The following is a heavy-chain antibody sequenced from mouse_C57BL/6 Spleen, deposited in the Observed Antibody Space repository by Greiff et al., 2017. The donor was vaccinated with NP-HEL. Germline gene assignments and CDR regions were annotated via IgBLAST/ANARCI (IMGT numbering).Heavy chain of an antibody. CDR2: ISSGGDYI. CDR1: GFTFSSYA. Sequence: EVKLMESGEGLVKPGGSLKLSCAASGFTFSSYAMSWVRQTPEKRLEWVAYISSGGDYIYYADTVKGRFTISRDNARNTLYLQMSSLKSEDTAMYYCTRDGDDYDEGAWFAYWGQGTLVTVSA. CDR3: TRDGDDYDEGAWFAY. V-gene: IGHV5-9-1*02. D-gene: IGHD2-4*01. J-gene: IGHJ3*01.